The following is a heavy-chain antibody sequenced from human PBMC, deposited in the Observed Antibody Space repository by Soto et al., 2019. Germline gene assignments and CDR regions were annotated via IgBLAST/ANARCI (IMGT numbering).Heavy chain of an antibody. CDR2: ISHSGTT. Sequence: PSETLSLTCAVSGGSISSSNWWSWVRQPPGKGLEWIGEISHSGTTNYNPSLKSRVTISVDKSKNQFSLKLRSVTAADTAVYYCARVLMAVAGTLSAFDIWGQGTLVTVSS. J-gene: IGHJ3*02. CDR1: GGSISSSNW. D-gene: IGHD6-19*01. V-gene: IGHV4-4*02. CDR3: ARVLMAVAGTLSAFDI.